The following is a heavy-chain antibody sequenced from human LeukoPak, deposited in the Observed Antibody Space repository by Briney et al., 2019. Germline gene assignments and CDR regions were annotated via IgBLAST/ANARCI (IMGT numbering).Heavy chain of an antibody. CDR2: ISSSTTI. Sequence: QPGGSLRPSCAASGFTFSSYSMNWVRQAPGKGLEWVSYISSSTTIYYADSVKGRFTISRDNAKNSLYLQMNSLRAEDTAVYYCAELGITMIGGVWGKGTTVTISS. CDR3: AELGITMIGGV. CDR1: GFTFSSYS. D-gene: IGHD3-10*02. J-gene: IGHJ6*04. V-gene: IGHV3-48*04.